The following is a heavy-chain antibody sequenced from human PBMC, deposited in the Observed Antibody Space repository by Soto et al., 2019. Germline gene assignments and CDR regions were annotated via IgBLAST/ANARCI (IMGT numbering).Heavy chain of an antibody. CDR3: ATDKYGAGRVGVHS. Sequence: QVQLVQSGAEVKKPGASLRVSCETSGGTSTIYTITWVRQAPGQGLQWMGRIVLTLRITHYSQEFQGRLTTTADPSTSTAHIELTSLTSADPAVYYWATDKYGAGRVGVHSWGQGTLVTVSS. CDR1: GGTSTIYT. CDR2: IVLTLRIT. V-gene: IGHV1-69*08. J-gene: IGHJ5*02. D-gene: IGHD1-26*01.